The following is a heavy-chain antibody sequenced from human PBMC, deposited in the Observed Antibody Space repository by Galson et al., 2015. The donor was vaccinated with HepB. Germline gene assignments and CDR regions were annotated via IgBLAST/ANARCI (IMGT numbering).Heavy chain of an antibody. Sequence: PALVKPTQTLTLTCSFSGFSFSTTGVGVGWIRQPPGKALEWLALIYWDDDKRYSPSLKSRLTITKDTSKNQVVLTMTNMDPVDTATYYCARQPDYYDRRFFDLWGRGTLVTVSS. D-gene: IGHD3-22*01. CDR1: GFSFSTTGVG. CDR3: ARQPDYYDRRFFDL. CDR2: IYWDDDK. V-gene: IGHV2-5*02. J-gene: IGHJ2*01.